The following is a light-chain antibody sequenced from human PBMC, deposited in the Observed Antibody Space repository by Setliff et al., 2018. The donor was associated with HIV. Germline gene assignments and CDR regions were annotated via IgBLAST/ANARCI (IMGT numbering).Light chain of an antibody. CDR2: VNS. CDR3: QSYDSSLSGWM. Sequence: QSVLTQPPSVSGALGQRVTISCTGSSSNIGAGYDVHWYQQLPGTAPKLLIYVNSNRPSRVPDRFSGSKSGTSASLAITGLQAEDEADYYCQSYDSSLSGWMFGGGTQLTVL. CDR1: SSNIGAGYD. J-gene: IGLJ3*02. V-gene: IGLV1-40*01.